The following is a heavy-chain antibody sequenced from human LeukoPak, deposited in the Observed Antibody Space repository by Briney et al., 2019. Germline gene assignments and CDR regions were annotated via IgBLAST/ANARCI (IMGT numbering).Heavy chain of an antibody. CDR2: ISSSTSTI. V-gene: IGHV3-48*01. D-gene: IGHD6-19*01. Sequence: GGSLRLPCAASGFTFSSYSMNWVRQAPGKGLEWVSYISSSTSTIYFADSVKGRFTISRDNARNSLYLQMNSLRAEDTAVYYCARIFADSSGIDAFDVWGRGTMVTVSS. J-gene: IGHJ3*01. CDR1: GFTFSSYS. CDR3: ARIFADSSGIDAFDV.